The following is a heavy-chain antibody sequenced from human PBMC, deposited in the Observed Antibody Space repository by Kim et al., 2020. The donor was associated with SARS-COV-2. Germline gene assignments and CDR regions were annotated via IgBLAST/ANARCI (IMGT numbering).Heavy chain of an antibody. V-gene: IGHV3-30*18. Sequence: GGSLRLSCAASGFTFSSYGMHWVRQAPGKGLEWVASISNDGSNKYYADSVKGRFTISRDNSKNTLYLQMNSLRAEDTAVYYCAKDLFDIYLLSGMDVWGKGTTVTVSS. D-gene: IGHD3-9*01. CDR3: AKDLFDIYLLSGMDV. CDR2: ISNDGSNK. J-gene: IGHJ6*04. CDR1: GFTFSSYG.